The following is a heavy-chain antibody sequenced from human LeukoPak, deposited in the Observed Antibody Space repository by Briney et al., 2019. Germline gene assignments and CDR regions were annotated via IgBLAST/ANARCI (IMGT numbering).Heavy chain of an antibody. V-gene: IGHV1-8*01. CDR1: GYTFTSYD. D-gene: IGHD3-10*01. CDR2: MNPNSGNT. CDR3: ARGGDITMVRGVITGMDV. Sequence: ASVKVSCKASGYTFTSYDINWVRQATGQGLEWMGWMNPNSGNTGYAQKFQGRVTMTRNTSISTAYMELSSLRSEDTAVYYCARGGDITMVRGVITGMDVWGQGTTVTVSS. J-gene: IGHJ6*02.